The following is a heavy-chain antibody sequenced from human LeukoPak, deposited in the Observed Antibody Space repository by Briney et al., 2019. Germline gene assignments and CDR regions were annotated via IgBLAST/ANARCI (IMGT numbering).Heavy chain of an antibody. V-gene: IGHV3-23*01. CDR3: AKVSYDSSGRDY. Sequence: GGSLRLSCSASGFTFSSYAMSWVRQAPGKGLEWVSAISGSGGSTYYADSVKGRFTISRDNSKNTLYLQMNSLRAEDTAVYYCAKVSYDSSGRDYWGQGTLVTVSS. D-gene: IGHD3-22*01. CDR2: ISGSGGST. J-gene: IGHJ4*02. CDR1: GFTFSSYA.